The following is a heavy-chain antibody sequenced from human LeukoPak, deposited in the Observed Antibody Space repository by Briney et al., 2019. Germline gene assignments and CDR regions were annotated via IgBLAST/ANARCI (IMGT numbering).Heavy chain of an antibody. CDR2: IIPIFGTA. CDR3: ARGSPHYGSGVSFDY. D-gene: IGHD3-10*01. CDR1: GGTFSSYA. Sequence: GASVKVSCKASGGTFSSYAISWVRQAPGQGLEWMGGIIPIFGTANYAQKFQGRVTITADESTSTAYMELSSLRSEDTAVYYCARGSPHYGSGVSFDYWGQGTPVTVSS. J-gene: IGHJ4*02. V-gene: IGHV1-69*13.